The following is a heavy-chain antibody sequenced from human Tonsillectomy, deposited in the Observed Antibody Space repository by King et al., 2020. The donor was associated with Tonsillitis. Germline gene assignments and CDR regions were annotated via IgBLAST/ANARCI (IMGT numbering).Heavy chain of an antibody. D-gene: IGHD2-15*01. CDR3: ARDRGGGTYFDY. J-gene: IGHJ4*02. V-gene: IGHV3-21*01. CDR2: ISSSSSYI. Sequence: DVQLVESGGGLVKPGGSLRLSCAASGFTFSSYSMNWVRQAPGKGLEWVSSISSSSSYIYYADSVKGRFPISRDNAKNSLYLQRNRLRAEDTAVYYCARDRGGGTYFDYWGQGTLVTVFS. CDR1: GFTFSSYS.